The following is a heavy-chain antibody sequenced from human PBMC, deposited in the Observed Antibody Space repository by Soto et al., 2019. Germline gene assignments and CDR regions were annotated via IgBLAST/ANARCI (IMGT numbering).Heavy chain of an antibody. D-gene: IGHD3-10*01. CDR2: INQSGDT. CDR1: NGSLSKYY. CDR3: TRGYYYASVRSFPY. Sequence: QLQQWGAGLLKPSETLSLTCAVYNGSLSKYYWNWIRQYPGKGVEWIGEINQSGDTNYNPSLMRQVSISVDTSKNQFSLKLKSLTAADTAVYYCTRGYYYASVRSFPYWGQGTLVTVSS. V-gene: IGHV4-34*01. J-gene: IGHJ4*02.